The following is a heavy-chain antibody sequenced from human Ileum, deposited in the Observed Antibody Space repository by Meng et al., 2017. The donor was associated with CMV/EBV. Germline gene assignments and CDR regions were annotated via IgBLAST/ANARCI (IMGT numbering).Heavy chain of an antibody. CDR2: ISWDGGST. CDR1: GFTFDDYT. J-gene: IGHJ4*02. CDR3: AKDTGEPFYVL. V-gene: IGHV3-43*01. D-gene: IGHD1-14*01. Sequence: SCAASGFTFDDYTMHWVRQAPGKGLEWVSLISWDGGSTYYADSVKGRFTISRDNSKNSLYLQMNSLRTEDTALYYCAKDTGEPFYVLWGQGTLVTVSS.